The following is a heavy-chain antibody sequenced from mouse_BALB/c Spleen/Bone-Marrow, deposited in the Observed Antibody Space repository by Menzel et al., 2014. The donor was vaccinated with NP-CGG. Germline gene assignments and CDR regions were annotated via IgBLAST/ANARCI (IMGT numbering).Heavy chain of an antibody. Sequence: VQLQQSGAEQVRPGTSVTVSCKAAGYAFTYYLIDWIKQRPGQRPGQGLEWIGVINPGTGGTKYNEKFKGRATLTADNSSSTAYMQLSSLTSDDSAVYFCARRPWFAYWGQGTLVTVSA. CDR1: GYAFTYYL. CDR2: INPGTGGT. J-gene: IGHJ3*01. V-gene: IGHV1-54*01. CDR3: ARRPWFAY.